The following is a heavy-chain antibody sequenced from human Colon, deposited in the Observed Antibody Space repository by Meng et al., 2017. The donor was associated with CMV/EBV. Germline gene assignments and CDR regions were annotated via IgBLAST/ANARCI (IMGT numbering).Heavy chain of an antibody. CDR2: IHYRGNT. Sequence: QPHLQESGPGLVKPSETLSLTCTVSGASLSGSSYFWGWVRQPPSEGLEWIGSIHYRGNTYYNPSLESRVTMSVDTSKNQFSLKLNSVTAADTAVYFCARLGNGYGSMNRWGQGTLVTVSS. D-gene: IGHD3-10*01. V-gene: IGHV4-39*07. CDR3: ARLGNGYGSMNR. J-gene: IGHJ5*02. CDR1: GASLSGSSYF.